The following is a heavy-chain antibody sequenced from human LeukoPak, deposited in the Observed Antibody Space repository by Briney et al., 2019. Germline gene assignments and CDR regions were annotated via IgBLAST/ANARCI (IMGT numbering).Heavy chain of an antibody. J-gene: IGHJ3*02. CDR2: INPNSGGT. D-gene: IGHD2-15*01. CDR1: GYTFTGYY. V-gene: IGHV1-2*04. Sequence: ASVKVSCKASGYTFTGYYMHWVRQAPGQGLKWMGWINPNSGGTNYAQKFQGWVTMTRDTSISTAYMELSRLRSDDTAVYYCARGGPRGLPDAFDIWGQGTMVTVSS. CDR3: ARGGPRGLPDAFDI.